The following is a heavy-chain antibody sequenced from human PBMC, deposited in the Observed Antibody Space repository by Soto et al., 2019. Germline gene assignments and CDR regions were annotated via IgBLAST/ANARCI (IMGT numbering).Heavy chain of an antibody. CDR2: ISTSGSPA. J-gene: IGHJ5*02. D-gene: IGHD1-26*01. V-gene: IGHV3-11*01. Sequence: GGSLRLSCTVSGFAFRHNYLTWIRQAPGKGLEWLSYISTSGSPAYYADSVKGRFTISTDNAKKSLYLQMDSLRAEDTGVYYCATGGIYYGAWGQGTLVTVSS. CDR3: ATGGIYYGA. CDR1: GFAFRHNY.